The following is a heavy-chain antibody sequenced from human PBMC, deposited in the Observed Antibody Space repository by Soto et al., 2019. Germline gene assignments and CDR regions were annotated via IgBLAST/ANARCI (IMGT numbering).Heavy chain of an antibody. D-gene: IGHD2-8*01. V-gene: IGHV4-39*01. CDR2: IYYSGST. J-gene: IGHJ4*02. Sequence: SETLSLTCTVSGGSISSSTYYWGWLRQPPGKGLEWIGSIYYSGSTYYNPSLKSRVTISVDTSKNQVSLKLTSVTAADTALYYCARTYCRNGSCKKKVFGYWGKGTRVIVST. CDR3: ARTYCRNGSCKKKVFGY. CDR1: GGSISSSTYY.